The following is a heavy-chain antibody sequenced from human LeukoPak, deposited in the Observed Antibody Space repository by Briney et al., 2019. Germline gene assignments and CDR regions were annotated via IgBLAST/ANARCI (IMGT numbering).Heavy chain of an antibody. CDR1: GFTFSTYK. CDR3: ARVLDITGTIFDAFDI. V-gene: IGHV3-21*01. J-gene: IGHJ3*02. CDR2: ISGSGTYM. D-gene: IGHD1-20*01. Sequence: GGSLRLSCAASGFTFSTYKMNWVRQAPGKGLEWVSSISGSGTYMYYADSLKGRFTISRDNAKNSLYLQMNSLGAEDTAVYYCARVLDITGTIFDAFDIWGQGTMVTVSS.